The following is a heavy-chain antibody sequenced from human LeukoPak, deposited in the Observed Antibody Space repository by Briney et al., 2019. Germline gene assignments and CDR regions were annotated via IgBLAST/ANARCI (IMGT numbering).Heavy chain of an antibody. Sequence: TLSXXXAVYGGSXSGYYWSWIRQPPGKGLEWIGEINHSGSNNYNPSLKSRVTISIDTSKNHFSLKLSSVTAADTAVYYCARGDYDSSGYYNYFDYWGQGTLVTVSS. CDR3: ARGDYDSSGYYNYFDY. D-gene: IGHD3-22*01. CDR1: GGSXSGYY. CDR2: INHSGSN. J-gene: IGHJ4*02. V-gene: IGHV4-34*01.